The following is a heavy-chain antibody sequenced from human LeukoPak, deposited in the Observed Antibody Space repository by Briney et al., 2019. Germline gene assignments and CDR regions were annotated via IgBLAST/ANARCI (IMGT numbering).Heavy chain of an antibody. D-gene: IGHD3-10*01. CDR1: GFSFGDYG. CDR2: ISWNGVST. J-gene: IGHJ4*02. Sequence: GGSLRLSCAASGFSFGDYGMSWVRQAPGKGLEWVSGISWNGVSTGYADSVKGRFTISRDNAKNSLYLQMNSLRAEDTAVYYCARGGAPGYYFDYWGQGTLVTVSS. CDR3: ARGGAPGYYFDY. V-gene: IGHV3-20*04.